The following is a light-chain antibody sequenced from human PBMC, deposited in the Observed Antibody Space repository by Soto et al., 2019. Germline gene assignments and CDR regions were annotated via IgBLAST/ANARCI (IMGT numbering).Light chain of an antibody. CDR3: SSYTSSLWV. V-gene: IGLV2-14*01. Sequence: QSVLTQPASVSGSPGQSITISCTGTSSDVGGYNYVSWYQQHPGKAPKLMIYDVSNRPSGVSNRFSGSKSGNTASLTISGLQPEDEADYYCSSYTSSLWVFGTGTKLTVL. CDR2: DVS. J-gene: IGLJ1*01. CDR1: SSDVGGYNY.